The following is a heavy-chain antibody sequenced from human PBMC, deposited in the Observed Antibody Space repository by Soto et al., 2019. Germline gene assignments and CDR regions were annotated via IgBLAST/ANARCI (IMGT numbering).Heavy chain of an antibody. J-gene: IGHJ4*02. D-gene: IGHD6-19*01. Sequence: ASVKVSCKASGYTFTSYDINRVRQATGQGLEWMGWMNPNSGNTGYAQKFQGRVTMTRNTSISTAYMELSSLRSEDTAVYYCARYVSGYSSGWYDYWGQGTLVTVSS. CDR2: MNPNSGNT. CDR1: GYTFTSYD. CDR3: ARYVSGYSSGWYDY. V-gene: IGHV1-8*01.